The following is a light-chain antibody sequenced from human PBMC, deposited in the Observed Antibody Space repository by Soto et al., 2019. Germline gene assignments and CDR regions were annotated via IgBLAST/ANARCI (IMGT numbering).Light chain of an antibody. J-gene: IGLJ2*01. CDR3: SSYTSSSTPHVV. Sequence: QSALTQPPSVSGSPGQSVTISSTGTSSDVGSYNRVSWYQQPPGTAPKLMIYEVSNRPSGVPDRFSGSKSGNTASLTISGLQAEDEADYYCSSYTSSSTPHVVFGGGTKLTVL. CDR2: EVS. CDR1: SSDVGSYNR. V-gene: IGLV2-18*02.